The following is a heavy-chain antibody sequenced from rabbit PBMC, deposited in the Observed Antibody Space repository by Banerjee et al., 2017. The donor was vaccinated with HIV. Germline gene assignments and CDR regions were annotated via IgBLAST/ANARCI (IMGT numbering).Heavy chain of an antibody. Sequence: EESGGDLVKPEGSLTLTCTASGFSFSSSYWICWVRQAPGKGLEWIACIDAGYRGSTYYASWAKGRFTISKTSSTTVTLQMTSLTAADTATYFCARDLAGVIGWNFGLWGPGTLVTVS. CDR2: IDAGYRGST. V-gene: IGHV1S45*01. CDR1: GFSFSSSYW. CDR3: ARDLAGVIGWNFGL. D-gene: IGHD4-1*01. J-gene: IGHJ4*01.